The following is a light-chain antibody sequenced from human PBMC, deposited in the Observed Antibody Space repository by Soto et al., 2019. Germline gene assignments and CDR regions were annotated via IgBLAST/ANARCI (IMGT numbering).Light chain of an antibody. Sequence: QSVLTQPASVSGSPGQSITISCTGTSNDVGGFNYVSWYQHHPGKAPKLMIYEVSHRPSGVPDRFSGSKSGNTASLTVSGLQAEDEADYYCSSYAGSNNYVFGTGTKVTVL. CDR1: SNDVGGFNY. J-gene: IGLJ1*01. V-gene: IGLV2-8*01. CDR3: SSYAGSNNYV. CDR2: EVS.